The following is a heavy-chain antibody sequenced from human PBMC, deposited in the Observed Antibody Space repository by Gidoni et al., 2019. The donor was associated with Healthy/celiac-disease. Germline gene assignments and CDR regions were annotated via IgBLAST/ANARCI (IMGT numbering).Heavy chain of an antibody. J-gene: IGHJ4*02. Sequence: EVQLLESGGGLVQPGGSLRLSCAASGFTFSSHAMSWVRQAPGKGLEWVSAIGGSGGSTYYADSVKGRFTISRDNSKNTLYLQMNSLRAEDTAVYYCAKDLNLEGVVVVIEDYWGQGTLVTVSS. CDR2: IGGSGGST. CDR3: AKDLNLEGVVVVIEDY. V-gene: IGHV3-23*01. D-gene: IGHD3-22*01. CDR1: GFTFSSHA.